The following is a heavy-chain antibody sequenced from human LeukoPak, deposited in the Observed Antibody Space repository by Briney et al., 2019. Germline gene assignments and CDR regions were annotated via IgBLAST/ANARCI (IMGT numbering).Heavy chain of an antibody. CDR3: ARVPRGYYDSSGYPFDY. V-gene: IGHV3-30*04. J-gene: IGHJ4*02. CDR2: ISYDGSNK. D-gene: IGHD3-22*01. Sequence: GGSLRLSCAASGFTFSSYAMHWVRQAPGKGLEWVAVISYDGSNKYYADSVKGRFTISRDNSKNTLYLQMNSLRAEDTAVYYCARVPRGYYDSSGYPFDYWGQGTLVTVSS. CDR1: GFTFSSYA.